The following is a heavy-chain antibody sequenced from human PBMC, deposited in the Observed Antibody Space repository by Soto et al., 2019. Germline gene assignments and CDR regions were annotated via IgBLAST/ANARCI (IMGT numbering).Heavy chain of an antibody. CDR2: IIPIFGTA. CDR3: ASPPYCSGGSCYQPAGYFDL. D-gene: IGHD2-15*01. CDR1: VWTFISYA. V-gene: IGHV1-69*13. J-gene: IGHJ2*01. Sequence: SVNVSCKASVWTFISYAISWVRQAPGQGLEGMGGIIPIFGTANYAQKFRGRVTITADESTSTAYMELSSLRSEDTAVYYCASPPYCSGGSCYQPAGYFDLWGRGTLVTVSS.